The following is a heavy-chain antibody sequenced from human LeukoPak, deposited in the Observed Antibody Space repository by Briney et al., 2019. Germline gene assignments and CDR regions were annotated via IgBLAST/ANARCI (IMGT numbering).Heavy chain of an antibody. J-gene: IGHJ5*02. D-gene: IGHD2-2*01. Sequence: APVKVSCKASGYTFTGYYMHWVRQAPGQGVEWMGWINPNSGGTNYAQKFQGRVTMTRDTSISTAYMELSRLRSDDTAVYYCARDGRCSSTSCYSWFDPWGQGTLVTVSS. V-gene: IGHV1-2*02. CDR3: ARDGRCSSTSCYSWFDP. CDR1: GYTFTGYY. CDR2: INPNSGGT.